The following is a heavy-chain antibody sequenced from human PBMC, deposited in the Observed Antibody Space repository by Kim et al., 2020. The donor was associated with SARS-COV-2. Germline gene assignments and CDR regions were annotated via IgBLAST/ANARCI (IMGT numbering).Heavy chain of an antibody. CDR1: GFAVYRFA. J-gene: IGHJ4*02. CDR2: ITNNNGKT. V-gene: IGHV3-23*01. CDR3: AKDHPSPGWPTFGD. Sequence: GSLRLSCEASGFAVYRFAMNWVRQAPGQGLEWIAAITNNNGKTYYQDSVKGRFTISRDESKNIVYLHMSSLRVEDTAVYYCAKDHPSPGWPTFGDWGQGTLVAVSS. D-gene: IGHD6-19*01.